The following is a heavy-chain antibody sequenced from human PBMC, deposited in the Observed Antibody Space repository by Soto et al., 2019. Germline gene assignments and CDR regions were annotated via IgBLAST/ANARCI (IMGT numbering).Heavy chain of an antibody. CDR1: EFTFTSYA. CDR3: SRPIPRWSYHYGMDV. Sequence: QLVESGGRGVQPGRSLRLSCAASEFTFTSYAMHWVRQAQGRGLEWVALISFDGTSEYYADSVKGRFIISRDNSKSMVYLQMNSLRPDDTAIYYCSRPIPRWSYHYGMDVWGQGTTVTVSS. CDR2: ISFDGTSE. V-gene: IGHV3-30-3*01. J-gene: IGHJ6*02. D-gene: IGHD2-15*01.